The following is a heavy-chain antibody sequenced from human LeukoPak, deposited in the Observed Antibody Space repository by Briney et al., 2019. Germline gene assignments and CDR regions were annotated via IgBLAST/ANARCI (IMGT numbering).Heavy chain of an antibody. CDR1: GFTFSSNG. D-gene: IGHD3-10*01. CDR3: AKAFGTGSYIIDH. Sequence: GGSLRLSCATSGFTFSSNGVHWARQAPGKGLEWVAFMRSDGSHEEYAESVKGRVAISRDNFKNTVHLQMNSLRFEDTAVYYCAKAFGTGSYIIDHWGRGTLVAVSS. J-gene: IGHJ4*02. V-gene: IGHV3-30*02. CDR2: MRSDGSHE.